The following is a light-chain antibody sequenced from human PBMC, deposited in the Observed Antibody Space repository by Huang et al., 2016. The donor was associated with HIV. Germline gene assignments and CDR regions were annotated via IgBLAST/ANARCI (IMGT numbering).Light chain of an antibody. Sequence: IVLTRSPGTLSLSPGERATLSCRARQSVGSTYLAWYQKKPGQAPRLLFYGASTWATGVPDRFSGSGSGTDFTLTISRLEPEDLAVYYCQQYDSSPWTFGQGTKVEIK. J-gene: IGKJ1*01. CDR1: QSVGSTY. CDR3: QQYDSSPWT. V-gene: IGKV3-20*01. CDR2: GAS.